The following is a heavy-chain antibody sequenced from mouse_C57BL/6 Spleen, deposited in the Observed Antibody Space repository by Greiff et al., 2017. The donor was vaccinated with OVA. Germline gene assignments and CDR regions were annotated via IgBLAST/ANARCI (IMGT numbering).Heavy chain of an antibody. CDR1: GYTFTSYW. J-gene: IGHJ3*01. D-gene: IGHD1-1*01. Sequence: QVQLQQPGAELVKPGASVKLSCKASGYTFTSYWMHWVKQRPGQGLEWIGMIHPNSGSTNYNEKFKSKATLTVDKSSSTAYMKLSSLTSEDSAVYYCARDRDGGLAYWGQGTLVTVSA. CDR3: ARDRDGGLAY. V-gene: IGHV1-64*01. CDR2: IHPNSGST.